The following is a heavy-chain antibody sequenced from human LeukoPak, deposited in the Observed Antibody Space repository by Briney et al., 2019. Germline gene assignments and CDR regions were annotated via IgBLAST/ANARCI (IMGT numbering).Heavy chain of an antibody. Sequence: PGGSLKLSCEASGYTFSTYWMHWVRQAPGQGLEWVSRINADSSVTNYAETVKGRFTISRDNAKNTVYLQMNSLRADDTAVYYCATGGSYFFDYWGRGTLVTVSS. J-gene: IGHJ4*02. CDR2: INADSSVT. D-gene: IGHD1-1*01. CDR3: ATGGSYFFDY. CDR1: GYTFSTYW. V-gene: IGHV3-74*01.